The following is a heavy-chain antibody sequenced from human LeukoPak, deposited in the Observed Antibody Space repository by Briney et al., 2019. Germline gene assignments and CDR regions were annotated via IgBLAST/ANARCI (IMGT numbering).Heavy chain of an antibody. V-gene: IGHV5-51*01. Sequence: GESLQISCKGSGYSFTSYWIGWVRQMPGKGLEWMGIIYPGDSDTRYSPSFQGQVTISADKSISTAYLQWSSLKASDTAMYYCVRHNGPGTGGYCFDYWGQGTLVTVSS. J-gene: IGHJ4*02. D-gene: IGHD2-8*01. CDR2: IYPGDSDT. CDR1: GYSFTSYW. CDR3: VRHNGPGTGGYCFDY.